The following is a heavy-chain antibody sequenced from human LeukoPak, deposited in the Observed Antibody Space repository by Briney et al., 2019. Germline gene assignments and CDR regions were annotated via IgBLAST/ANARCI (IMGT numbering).Heavy chain of an antibody. CDR1: GYSFTSYW. CDR3: ARGVVPAAIPNNWFDP. V-gene: IGHV5-51*01. CDR2: IYPGDSDT. Sequence: GESLKISCKGSGYSFTSYWIGWVRQMPGKGLEWMGIIYPGDSDTRYSPSSQGQVTISADKSISTAYLQWSSLKASDTAMYYCARGVVPAAIPNNWFDPWGQGTLVTVSS. D-gene: IGHD2-2*01. J-gene: IGHJ5*02.